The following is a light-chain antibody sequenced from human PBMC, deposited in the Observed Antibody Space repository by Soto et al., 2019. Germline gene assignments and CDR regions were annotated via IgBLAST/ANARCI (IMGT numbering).Light chain of an antibody. Sequence: DIQMTQSPSTQSASVGDRVTITCRASQSIGNWLAWYQQKPGRAPKFLIYEASSLESGVPSRFSGSGSGTEFTLTISGLQPDDFATYYCQQYKSYPLTFGQGTKVDIK. V-gene: IGKV1-5*03. CDR2: EAS. CDR1: QSIGNW. J-gene: IGKJ1*01. CDR3: QQYKSYPLT.